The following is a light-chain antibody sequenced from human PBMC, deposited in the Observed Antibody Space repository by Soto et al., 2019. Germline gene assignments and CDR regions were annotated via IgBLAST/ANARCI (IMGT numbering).Light chain of an antibody. CDR3: QQSYSLPYT. V-gene: IGKV1-39*01. CDR1: QTISRN. CDR2: VVS. Sequence: DIQLTQSPSSLSASVGDRVTITCRASQTISRNLNWYQQKPGEAPKLLMYVVSSLQGEVPSRFSGSESGTDYTLTISSLQPDDFATYYCQQSYSLPYTFGQGTKLEIK. J-gene: IGKJ2*01.